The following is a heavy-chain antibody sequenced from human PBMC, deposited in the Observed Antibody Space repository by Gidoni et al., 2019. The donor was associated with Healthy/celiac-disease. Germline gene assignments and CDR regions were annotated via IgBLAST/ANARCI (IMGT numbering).Heavy chain of an antibody. CDR1: GFTFTNYA. CDR3: AKFLSGNPATPMNRGVPYNYYYYGMDV. V-gene: IGHV3-23*04. J-gene: IGHJ6*02. CDR2: VTSSGTSA. Sequence: EVQLVESGGALVQPGGSLRLSCAASGFTFTNYALAWVRQAPGKGLEWVSAVTSSGTSAYFADSVKGRFTITRDNSKNTLYLQMSSLRAEDTAIYYCAKFLSGNPATPMNRGVPYNYYYYGMDVWGQGTTVTVSS. D-gene: IGHD3-10*01.